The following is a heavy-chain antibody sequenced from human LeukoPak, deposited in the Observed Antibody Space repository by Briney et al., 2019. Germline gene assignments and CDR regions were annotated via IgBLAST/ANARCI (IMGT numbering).Heavy chain of an antibody. CDR2: ISPGGSTI. CDR1: GFTFSEYY. Sequence: GGSLRLSCAASGFTFSEYYMTWIRQAPGKGLEWLSYISPGGSTICYADSMKGRLTISRDNAKKSLDLQMNSLRAEDTAVYYCARDRESSSMSWAFDYWGQGTLVTVSS. J-gene: IGHJ4*02. D-gene: IGHD6-6*01. CDR3: ARDRESSSMSWAFDY. V-gene: IGHV3-11*04.